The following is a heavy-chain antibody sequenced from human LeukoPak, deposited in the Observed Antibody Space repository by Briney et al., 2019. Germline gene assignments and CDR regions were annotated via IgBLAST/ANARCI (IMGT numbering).Heavy chain of an antibody. V-gene: IGHV4-39*02. Sequence: SETLSLTCTVSGGSISSSSYYWGWIRQPPGKGLEWIGSIYYSGSTYYNPSLKSRVTISVDTSKNQFSLKLSSVTAADTAVYYCARDSGYDFWSGRSGMDVWGKGTTVTVSS. J-gene: IGHJ6*04. CDR2: IYYSGST. CDR1: GGSISSSSYY. D-gene: IGHD3-3*01. CDR3: ARDSGYDFWSGRSGMDV.